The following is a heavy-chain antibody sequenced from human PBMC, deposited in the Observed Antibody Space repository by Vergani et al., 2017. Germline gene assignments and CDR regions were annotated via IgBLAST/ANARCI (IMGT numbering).Heavy chain of an antibody. CDR1: GSSIRSSNYY. CDR3: ARHSTVEWLVKLGWIDP. CDR2: IYYIGST. Sequence: QLQLQESGPGLVKPSATLSLTCSVSGSSIRSSNYYWGWIRPPPGKGLEWIASIYYIGSTYYNPSLKSRVTISVDTSKNQFSLKLSSVTAADTAVYFCARHSTVEWLVKLGWIDPWGQGILVTVSS. J-gene: IGHJ5*02. D-gene: IGHD6-19*01. V-gene: IGHV4-39*01.